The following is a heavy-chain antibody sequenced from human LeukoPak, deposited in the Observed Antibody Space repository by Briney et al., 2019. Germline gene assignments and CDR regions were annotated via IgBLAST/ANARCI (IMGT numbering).Heavy chain of an antibody. Sequence: PSETLSLTCAVSGGSISSGGYSWSWIRQPPGKGLEWIGYIYHSGSTYYNPSLKSRVTISVDRSKNQFSLKLSSVTAADTAVYYRARVRYCSSTSCSNNWFDPWGQGTLVTVSS. CDR3: ARVRYCSSTSCSNNWFDP. V-gene: IGHV4-30-2*01. CDR2: IYHSGST. J-gene: IGHJ5*02. CDR1: GGSISSGGYS. D-gene: IGHD2-2*01.